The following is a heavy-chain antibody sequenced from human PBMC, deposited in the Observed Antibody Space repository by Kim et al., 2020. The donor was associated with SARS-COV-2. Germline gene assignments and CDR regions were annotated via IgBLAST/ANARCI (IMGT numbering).Heavy chain of an antibody. CDR3: ARGEGNYYYGSGSPWDY. V-gene: IGHV4-61*01. CDR1: GGSVSSGSYY. Sequence: SETLSLTCTVSGGSVSSGSYYWSWIRQPPGKVLEWIGYIYYSGSTNYNPSLKSRVTISVDTSKNQFSLKLSSVTAADTAVYYCARGEGNYYYGSGSPWDYWGQGTLVTVSS. J-gene: IGHJ4*02. D-gene: IGHD3-10*01. CDR2: IYYSGST.